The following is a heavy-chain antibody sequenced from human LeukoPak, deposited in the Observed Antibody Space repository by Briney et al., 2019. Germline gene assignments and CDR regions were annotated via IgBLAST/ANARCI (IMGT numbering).Heavy chain of an antibody. D-gene: IGHD4-23*01. Sequence: PGESLRLSCAASGFTVSSNYMSWVRQASEKGLEWVSILYSGGSAYYADSVKGRFTISRDNSKNTLYLQMNSLRVEDTAVYYCARTTVESGRYDAFDIWGQGTLVSVSS. V-gene: IGHV3-53*01. CDR2: LYSGGSA. CDR1: GFTVSSNY. J-gene: IGHJ3*02. CDR3: ARTTVESGRYDAFDI.